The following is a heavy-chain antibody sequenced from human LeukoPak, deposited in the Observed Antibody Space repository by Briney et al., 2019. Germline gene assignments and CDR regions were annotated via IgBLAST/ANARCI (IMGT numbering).Heavy chain of an antibody. CDR1: GYTLTELS. CDR3: ATVRGELLADGAFDI. Sequence: ASVKVSCEVSGYTLTELSMHWVRQAPGKGLEWMGGFDPEDGETIYAQKFQGRVTMTEDTSTDTAYMELSSLRSEDTAVYYCATVRGELLADGAFDIWGQGTMVTVSS. D-gene: IGHD1-26*01. J-gene: IGHJ3*02. V-gene: IGHV1-24*01. CDR2: FDPEDGET.